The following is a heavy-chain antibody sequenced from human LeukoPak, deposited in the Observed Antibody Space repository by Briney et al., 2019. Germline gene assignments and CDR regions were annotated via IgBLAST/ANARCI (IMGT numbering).Heavy chain of an antibody. CDR3: AREVSDIRGQIDY. J-gene: IGHJ4*02. V-gene: IGHV1-69*04. Sequence: SVKVSCKASGGTFSSYAISWVRQAPGQGLEWMGRIIPILGIANYAQKFQGRVTITADKSTSTAYMEVRSLRSDDTAVYYCAREVSDIRGQIDYWGQGTLVTVSS. CDR1: GGTFSSYA. CDR2: IIPILGIA. D-gene: IGHD1-14*01.